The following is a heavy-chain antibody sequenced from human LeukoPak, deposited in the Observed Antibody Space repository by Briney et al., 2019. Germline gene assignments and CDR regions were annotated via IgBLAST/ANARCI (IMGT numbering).Heavy chain of an antibody. CDR2: ISGSGGST. CDR3: AKDLDYYDSSGYYLGY. Sequence: GGSLRLSCAASGFTFSSYAMSWVRQAPGKGLEWVSAISGSGGSTYYADSVKGWFTISRDNSKNTLYLQMNSLRAEDTAVYYCAKDLDYYDSSGYYLGYWGQGTLVTVSS. J-gene: IGHJ4*02. V-gene: IGHV3-23*01. D-gene: IGHD3-22*01. CDR1: GFTFSSYA.